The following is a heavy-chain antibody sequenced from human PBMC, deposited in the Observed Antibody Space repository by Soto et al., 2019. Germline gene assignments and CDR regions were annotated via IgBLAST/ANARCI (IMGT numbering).Heavy chain of an antibody. Sequence: SETLSLTCTVSGGSIRGDDYFWSWIRQPPGKGLEWIGFIYYSGTYYNPSLKSRATISTDTSKNHFSLKLSSVTAADTAVYYCARDLAYCRTGSCYAKWGYWGQGTLVTVSS. J-gene: IGHJ4*02. D-gene: IGHD2-15*01. CDR1: GGSIRGDDYF. CDR2: IYYSGT. CDR3: ARDLAYCRTGSCYAKWGY. V-gene: IGHV4-30-4*01.